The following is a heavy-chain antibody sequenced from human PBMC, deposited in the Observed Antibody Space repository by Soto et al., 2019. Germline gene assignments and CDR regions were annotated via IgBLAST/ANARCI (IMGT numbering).Heavy chain of an antibody. Sequence: GGSLRLSCAASGFTLSDYDMSWIRRAPGKGLEWVSYISSSGSTIYYADSVKGRFTISRDNAKNSLHLQMNSLRAEDTAVYYCAMGIAAAPYAFDIWGQGTMVTVSS. D-gene: IGHD6-13*01. J-gene: IGHJ3*02. V-gene: IGHV3-11*04. CDR2: ISSSGSTI. CDR3: AMGIAAAPYAFDI. CDR1: GFTLSDYD.